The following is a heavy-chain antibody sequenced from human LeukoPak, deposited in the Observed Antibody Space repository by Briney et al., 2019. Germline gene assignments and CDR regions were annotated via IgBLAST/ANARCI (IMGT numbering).Heavy chain of an antibody. CDR1: GFTFSSYG. J-gene: IGHJ6*03. Sequence: GGSLRLSCAASGFTFSSYGMHWVRQAPGKGLEWVAFIRYDRSNKYYADSVKGRFTISRDNSKNTLYLQMNSLRAEDTAVYYCAKAASAVVVIRDHPRNYYMDVWGKGTTVTVSS. CDR3: AKAASAVVVIRDHPRNYYMDV. CDR2: IRYDRSNK. D-gene: IGHD3-22*01. V-gene: IGHV3-30*02.